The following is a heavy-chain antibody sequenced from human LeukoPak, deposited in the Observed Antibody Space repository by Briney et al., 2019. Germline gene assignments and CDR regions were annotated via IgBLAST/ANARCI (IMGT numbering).Heavy chain of an antibody. CDR2: IYYSGST. CDR1: GDSISTYY. D-gene: IGHD3-22*01. Sequence: SETLSLTCTVSGDSISTYYWSWIRQPPGKGLEWIGYIYYSGSTNYNPSLKSRVTISVDTSKNQFSLKLSSVTAADTAVYYCARDRGTLGDSSGYSHFDYWGQGTLVTVSS. CDR3: ARDRGTLGDSSGYSHFDY. V-gene: IGHV4-59*12. J-gene: IGHJ4*02.